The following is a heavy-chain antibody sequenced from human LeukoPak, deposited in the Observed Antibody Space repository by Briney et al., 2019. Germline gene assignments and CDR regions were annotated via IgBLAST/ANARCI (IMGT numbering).Heavy chain of an antibody. V-gene: IGHV4-59*01. CDR2: IYYSGST. D-gene: IGHD6-13*01. CDR3: VRGGGSSLWPLNY. Sequence: SETLSLTCTVSGGSISSYYWTWIRQPPGKGLEWIGYIYYSGSTSYNPSLKSRAAISVDTTKNQFSLKLNFVTAADTAVYYCVRGGGSSLWPLNYWGRGTLVTVSS. CDR1: GGSISSYY. J-gene: IGHJ4*02.